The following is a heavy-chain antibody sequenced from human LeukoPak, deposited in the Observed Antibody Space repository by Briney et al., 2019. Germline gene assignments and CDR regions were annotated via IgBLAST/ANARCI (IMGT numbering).Heavy chain of an antibody. V-gene: IGHV3-30*18. CDR2: ISYDGSNK. Sequence: GGSLRLSCAASGLTFSSYGMHWVRQAPGKGLEWVAVISYDGSNKYYADSVKGRFTVSRDNSKNTLYLQMNSLRAEDTAVYYCAKGITGSTPVYWGQGTLVTVS. D-gene: IGHD1-7*01. CDR1: GLTFSSYG. J-gene: IGHJ4*02. CDR3: AKGITGSTPVY.